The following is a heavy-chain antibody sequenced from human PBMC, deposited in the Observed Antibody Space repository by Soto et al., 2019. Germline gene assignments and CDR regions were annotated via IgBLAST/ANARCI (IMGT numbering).Heavy chain of an antibody. CDR1: GGTFSSYA. J-gene: IGHJ3*02. D-gene: IGHD3-10*01. CDR3: AREGSLGDDAFDI. Sequence: GASVKVSCKASGGTFSSYAISWVRQAPGQGLEWMGGIIPIFGTANYAQKFQGRVTITADESTSTAYMELSSLRSEDTAVYYCAREGSLGDDAFDIWGQGTMVTVSS. CDR2: IIPIFGTA. V-gene: IGHV1-69*13.